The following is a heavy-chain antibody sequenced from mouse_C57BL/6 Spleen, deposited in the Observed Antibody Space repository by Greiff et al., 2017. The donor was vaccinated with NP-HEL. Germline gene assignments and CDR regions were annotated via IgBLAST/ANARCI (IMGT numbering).Heavy chain of an antibody. D-gene: IGHD1-1*01. CDR1: GFTFTDYY. J-gene: IGHJ3*01. CDR2: IRNKANGYTT. CDR3: ARIYYYGSSYAWFAY. V-gene: IGHV7-3*01. Sequence: EVKLVESGGGLVQPGGSLSLSCAASGFTFTDYYMSWVRQPPGKALEWLGFIRNKANGYTTEYSASVKGRFTISRDNSQSILYLQMNALRAEDSATYYCARIYYYGSSYAWFAYWGQGTLVTVSA.